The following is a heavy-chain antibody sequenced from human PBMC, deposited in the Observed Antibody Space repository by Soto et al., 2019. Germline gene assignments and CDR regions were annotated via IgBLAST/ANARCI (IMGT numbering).Heavy chain of an antibody. Sequence: SVKVSCKASGGTFSSDAVSWVRQAPGQGLEWMGGLIPILGTTHYAQKFQGRVTITADESTNTAYMELSSLRSDDTAVYYCARASGYVSGWYHDYWGQGTRVTAPQ. D-gene: IGHD6-19*01. J-gene: IGHJ4*02. CDR3: ARASGYVSGWYHDY. V-gene: IGHV1-69*13. CDR2: LIPILGTT. CDR1: GGTFSSDA.